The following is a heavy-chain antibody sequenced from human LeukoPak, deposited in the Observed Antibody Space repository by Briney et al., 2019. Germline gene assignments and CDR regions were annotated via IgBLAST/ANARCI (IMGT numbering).Heavy chain of an antibody. Sequence: SETLSLTCTVSGGSISSYYWSWIRQPPGKGLEWIGYIYYSGSTNYNPSLKSRVTISVDTSKNQFSLKLSSVTAADTAVYYGARGFGSLWLSQPLLDYWGQGTLVTVSS. CDR3: ARGFGSLWLSQPLLDY. CDR1: GGSISSYY. J-gene: IGHJ4*02. D-gene: IGHD3-3*01. V-gene: IGHV4-59*01. CDR2: IYYSGST.